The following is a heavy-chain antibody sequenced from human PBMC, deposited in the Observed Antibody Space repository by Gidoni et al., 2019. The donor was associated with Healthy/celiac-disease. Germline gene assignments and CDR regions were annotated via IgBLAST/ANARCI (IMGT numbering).Heavy chain of an antibody. V-gene: IGHV3-13*01. Sequence: EVQLVESGGGLVQPGGYLRLYCAASGFTFSSYDMHWVRKATGQGLEWVSAIGTAGDTYYPGSVKGRFTISRETANNSLYLQMNSLRAGDPAVYDCARGGAVAGTGNWFDPWGQGTLVTVSS. J-gene: IGHJ5*02. D-gene: IGHD6-19*01. CDR2: IGTAGDT. CDR1: GFTFSSYD. CDR3: ARGGAVAGTGNWFDP.